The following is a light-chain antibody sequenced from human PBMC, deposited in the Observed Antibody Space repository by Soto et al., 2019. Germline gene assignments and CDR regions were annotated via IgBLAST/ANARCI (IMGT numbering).Light chain of an antibody. CDR2: SNN. CDR1: SSNIGSNT. CDR3: AAWDDRLNGYV. Sequence: QPVLTQPPSASGTPGQRVTISCSGSSSNIGSNTINWYQQLPGTAPKLLIYSNNQRPSGVPDRFSGSKSGTSASLAISGLQSEEEADYYCAAWDDRLNGYVFGTGTKVTVL. V-gene: IGLV1-44*01. J-gene: IGLJ1*01.